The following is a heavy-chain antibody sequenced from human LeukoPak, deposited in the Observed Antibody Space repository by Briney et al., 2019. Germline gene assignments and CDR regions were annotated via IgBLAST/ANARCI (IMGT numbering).Heavy chain of an antibody. CDR3: ARVGSSGWDTFEQSPT. J-gene: IGHJ5*02. CDR2: INPNSGGT. Sequence: ASVKVSCKASGYTFTGHYMHWERQAPGQGLEWMGWINPNSGGTNYAQKFQGRVSMTGDTSISTSYMELSRLSSDDTAVYYCARVGSSGWDTFEQSPTWGQGTLVTVSS. V-gene: IGHV1-2*02. D-gene: IGHD6-19*01. CDR1: GYTFTGHY.